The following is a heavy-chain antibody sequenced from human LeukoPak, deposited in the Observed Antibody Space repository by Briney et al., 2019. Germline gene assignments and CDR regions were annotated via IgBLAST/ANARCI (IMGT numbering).Heavy chain of an antibody. CDR2: INYDGST. V-gene: IGHV4-59*01. J-gene: IGHJ6*03. CDR1: GGSISPYF. CDR3: TRGGYYYLDV. Sequence: SETLSLTCTVSGGSISPYFWSWIRQTPEKGLEWIGYINYDGSTKYNPSLKSRVTISLDASKSQFSLKLSSVTAADTAVYYCTRGGYYYLDVWGKGTTVTISS.